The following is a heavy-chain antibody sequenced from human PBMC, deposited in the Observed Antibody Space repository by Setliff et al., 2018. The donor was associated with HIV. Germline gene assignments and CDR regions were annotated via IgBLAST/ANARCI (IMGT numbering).Heavy chain of an antibody. Sequence: HPVGSLRLSCAASGFTFANYEMTWVRQAPGKGLEWVSYISSSGHTIYYADSVKGRFTTSRDNARNSLYLQMNSLKTEDAAVYYCTRGRDGYNWASVAFDIWGQGTMVTVSS. CDR2: ISSSGHTI. J-gene: IGHJ3*02. V-gene: IGHV3-48*03. CDR1: GFTFANYE. D-gene: IGHD5-12*01. CDR3: TRGRDGYNWASVAFDI.